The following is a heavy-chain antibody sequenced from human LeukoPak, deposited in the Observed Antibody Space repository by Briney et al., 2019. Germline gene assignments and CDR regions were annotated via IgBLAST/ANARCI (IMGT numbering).Heavy chain of an antibody. Sequence: PGEPLKISCKGSGYRFTNYWIGGVRQMPGKGLEWMGIIYPGDSDTRYSPSFQGQVTISADKSISTAYLQWSSLKASDTAIYYCARRTDNYYAMDVWGQGTTVTVSS. CDR3: ARRTDNYYAMDV. CDR2: IYPGDSDT. V-gene: IGHV5-51*01. CDR1: GYRFTNYW. J-gene: IGHJ6*02.